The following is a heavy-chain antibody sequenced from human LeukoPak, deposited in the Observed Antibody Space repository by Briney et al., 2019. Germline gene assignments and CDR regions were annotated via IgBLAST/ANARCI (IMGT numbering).Heavy chain of an antibody. Sequence: ASVKVSCKASGYTFTGYYMHWVRQAPGQGLEWMGRTNPNSGGTNYAQKFQGRVTMTRDTSISTAYMELSRLRSDDMAVYYCARSYYDFWSGYYTGTYFDYWGQGTLVTVSS. CDR1: GYTFTGYY. D-gene: IGHD3-3*01. V-gene: IGHV1-2*06. J-gene: IGHJ4*02. CDR2: TNPNSGGT. CDR3: ARSYYDFWSGYYTGTYFDY.